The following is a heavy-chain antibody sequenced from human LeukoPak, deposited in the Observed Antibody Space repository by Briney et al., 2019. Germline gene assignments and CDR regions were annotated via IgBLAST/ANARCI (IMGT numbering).Heavy chain of an antibody. D-gene: IGHD6-19*01. CDR1: GFTVSYNY. V-gene: IGHV3-53*01. CDR3: ARDRYSSGSNEGFDP. CDR2: IYNGGNT. Sequence: PGGSLRLSRAASGFTVSYNYMSWVRQPPGKGLEWVSSIYNGGNTYYADSVKGRFTISRDNSKNTLYLQMNSLRAEDTAVYYCARDRYSSGSNEGFDPWGQGTLVTVSS. J-gene: IGHJ5*02.